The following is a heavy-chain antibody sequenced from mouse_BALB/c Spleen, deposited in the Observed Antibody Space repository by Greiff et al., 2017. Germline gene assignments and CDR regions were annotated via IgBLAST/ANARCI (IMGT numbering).Heavy chain of an antibody. D-gene: IGHD1-1*01. CDR2: ISSGGSYT. V-gene: IGHV5-6*01. CDR3: ARHYYDD. Sequence: EVQLVESGGDLVKPGGSLKLSCAASGFTFSSYGMSWVRQTPDKRLEWVATISSGGSYTYYPDSVKGRFTISRDNAKNTLYLQMSSLKSEDTAMYYCARHYYDDWGQGTTLTVSS. CDR1: GFTFSSYG. J-gene: IGHJ2*01.